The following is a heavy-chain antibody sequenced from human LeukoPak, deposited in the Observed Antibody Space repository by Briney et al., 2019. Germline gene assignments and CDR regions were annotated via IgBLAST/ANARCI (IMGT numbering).Heavy chain of an antibody. CDR3: ASIWDGVGFH. Sequence: GGSLRLSCAASGFTFSSYSMNWVRQAPGKGLEWVSYISSSSSYTNYADSVKGRFTISRDNAKNSLYLQMNSLRAEDTAVYYCASIWDGVGFHWGQGTLVTVSS. J-gene: IGHJ4*02. V-gene: IGHV3-21*05. D-gene: IGHD3-16*01. CDR2: ISSSSSYT. CDR1: GFTFSSYS.